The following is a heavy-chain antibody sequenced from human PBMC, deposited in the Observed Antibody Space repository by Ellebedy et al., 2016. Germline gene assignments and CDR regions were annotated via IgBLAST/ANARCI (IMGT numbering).Heavy chain of an antibody. CDR2: ISWNSAAI. CDR1: GFTFDDYA. V-gene: IGHV3-9*01. J-gene: IGHJ4*02. D-gene: IGHD3-10*01. Sequence: GGSLRLSXAPSGFTFDDYALHWVRQVPGKGLEWVSGISWNSAAIGYGEAVKRRFTISRDSAKNYLYLQMNSLRVEDTALYFCAKGTMDYLHHWGQGTLVTVSS. CDR3: AKGTMDYLHH.